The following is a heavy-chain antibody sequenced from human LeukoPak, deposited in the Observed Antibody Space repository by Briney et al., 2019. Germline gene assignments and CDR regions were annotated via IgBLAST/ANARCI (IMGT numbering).Heavy chain of an antibody. J-gene: IGHJ3*02. Sequence: GRSLRLTCAASGFTFSSYGMHWVRQAPGKGLEWVAVISYDGSDRYYADSVKGRFTISRDNSKNTLYLQMNSLRAEDTAVYYCAREGRRLDAFDIWGQGTMVTVSS. CDR1: GFTFSSYG. D-gene: IGHD6-25*01. CDR2: ISYDGSDR. CDR3: AREGRRLDAFDI. V-gene: IGHV3-30*03.